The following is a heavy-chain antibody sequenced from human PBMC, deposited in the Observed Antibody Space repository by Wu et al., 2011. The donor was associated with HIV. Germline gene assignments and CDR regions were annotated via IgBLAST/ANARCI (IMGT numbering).Heavy chain of an antibody. V-gene: IGHV1-69*15. CDR2: IIPVFRTT. Sequence: QVQLVQSGAEVKTPGSSVKVSCKASGGTFSYYAISWVRQAPGQGLGWMGRIIPVFRTTNYAQKFQGRVTITADDSTSTVYMELSSLRSEDTAVYYCARGSGLGSYFDYWGQGTLVPVSS. CDR1: GGTFSYYA. CDR3: ARGSGLGSYFDY. D-gene: IGHD3-10*01. J-gene: IGHJ4*02.